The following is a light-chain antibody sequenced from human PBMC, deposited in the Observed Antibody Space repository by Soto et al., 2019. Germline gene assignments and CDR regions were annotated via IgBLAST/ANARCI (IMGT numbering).Light chain of an antibody. Sequence: ETVLTQSPGTLSLSPGERATLSCRASQSISSSFLAWNQQKPGQAPRLLIYGASSRATGIPDRFSGSGSGTDFTLTISRLEPEDAAVYYCQQYVRSPPSWTFGQGTKVEIK. CDR1: QSISSSF. J-gene: IGKJ1*01. CDR3: QQYVRSPPSWT. CDR2: GAS. V-gene: IGKV3-20*01.